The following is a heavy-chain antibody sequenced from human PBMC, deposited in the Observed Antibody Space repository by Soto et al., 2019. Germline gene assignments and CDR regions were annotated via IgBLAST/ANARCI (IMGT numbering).Heavy chain of an antibody. CDR3: ARVVILVPTASTHYYYHMDV. CDR1: GGTFSNYA. J-gene: IGHJ6*02. CDR2: IIPIVGTG. V-gene: IGHV1-69*01. D-gene: IGHD2-2*01. Sequence: QVQLVQSGAEVRKPGSSVTVSCKASGGTFSNYAISWVRQAPGQGLEWMGGIIPIVGTGSYAQKFQGRVTITADEPTHTAYMELSSLRFEDTAVYYCARVVILVPTASTHYYYHMDVWGPGTTVTVSS.